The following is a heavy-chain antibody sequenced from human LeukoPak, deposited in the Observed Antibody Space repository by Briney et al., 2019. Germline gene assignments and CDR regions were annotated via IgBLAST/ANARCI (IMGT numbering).Heavy chain of an antibody. CDR3: ARRGSGASLEYYFDL. CDR1: GGSVSSGTYY. D-gene: IGHD1-14*01. Sequence: PSETLSLTCTVSGGSVSSGTYYWSWIRQPPGKELEWIGYISYSGTNNYNPSLKSRVTISKDTSKNQFSLKLSSVTAADTAVYYCARRGSGASLEYYFDLWGRGTLVTVSS. CDR2: ISYSGTN. J-gene: IGHJ2*01. V-gene: IGHV4-61*01.